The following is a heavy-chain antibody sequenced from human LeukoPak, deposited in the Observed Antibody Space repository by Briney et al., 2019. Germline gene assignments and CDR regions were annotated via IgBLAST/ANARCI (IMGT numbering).Heavy chain of an antibody. CDR3: ARSLSSVSSGANDY. V-gene: IGHV4-59*12. J-gene: IGHJ4*02. CDR1: GGSISSYY. Sequence: SETLSLTCTVSGGSISSYYWSWIRQPPGKGLEWIGYIYYSGSTNYNPSLKSRVTISVDKSKNQFSLKLSSVTAADTAVYYCARSLSSVSSGANDYWGQGTLVTVSS. D-gene: IGHD3-22*01. CDR2: IYYSGST.